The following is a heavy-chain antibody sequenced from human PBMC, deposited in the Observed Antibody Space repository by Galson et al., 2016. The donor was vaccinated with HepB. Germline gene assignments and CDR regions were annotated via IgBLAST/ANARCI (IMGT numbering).Heavy chain of an antibody. V-gene: IGHV4-4*02. CDR1: GGSISSSVW. CDR2: INHSGTT. J-gene: IGHJ4*02. CDR3: ARPKYYYGSGYYFEH. D-gene: IGHD3-10*01. Sequence: SETLSPTCAVSGGSISSSVWWSWVRQPPGKGLEWIGEINHSGTTNCNPSLKSRVTISVDESKNQFSLTLSSVTAADTAVDYCARPKYYYGSGYYFEHWGQGTLVTVSS.